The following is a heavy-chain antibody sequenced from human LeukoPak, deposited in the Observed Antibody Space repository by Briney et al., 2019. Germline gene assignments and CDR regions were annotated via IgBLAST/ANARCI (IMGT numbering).Heavy chain of an antibody. CDR1: GFTASSNY. Sequence: PGGSLRLSCAASGFTASSNYMSWVRQAPGKGLEWVSVIYSGGRTYYADSVKGRFTISRDISKNALYLQMNSLTTEDTAVYYCARALRYSGSHSHFDYWGQGTLVTVSS. J-gene: IGHJ4*02. CDR3: ARALRYSGSHSHFDY. V-gene: IGHV3-66*02. D-gene: IGHD1-26*01. CDR2: IYSGGRT.